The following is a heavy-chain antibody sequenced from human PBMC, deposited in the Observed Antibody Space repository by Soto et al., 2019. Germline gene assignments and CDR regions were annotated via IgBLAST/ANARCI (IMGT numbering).Heavy chain of an antibody. D-gene: IGHD1-1*01. V-gene: IGHV3-15*07. J-gene: IGHJ4*02. CDR1: GFPFTTVW. Sequence: EVQLVESGGGLVKPGESLRLSCVASGFPFTTVWMNWVRQAPGKGPEWLGLVKTKSEGPTTDYDEPAKGRFTILRDDSINTVYLQMTSLRIEDTALYYCTSRIRTTNDNWGQGTLVTVSS. CDR2: VKTKSEGPTT. CDR3: TSRIRTTNDN.